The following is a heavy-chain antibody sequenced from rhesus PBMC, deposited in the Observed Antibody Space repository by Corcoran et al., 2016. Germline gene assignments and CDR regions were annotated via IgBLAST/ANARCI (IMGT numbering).Heavy chain of an antibody. V-gene: IGHV4-173*01. Sequence: QLQLQESGPGLVKPSETRSLSCGVSGGSISSNYWRWIRQPPGKGLEWIGSTSGSGGDPDYNPSTNSRVTILTTTSKNQFSLKRSSVAAAATAVYYCARNGYSYSYYPFDYWGQGVLVTVSS. CDR2: TSGSGGDP. J-gene: IGHJ4*01. CDR3: ARNGYSYSYYPFDY. D-gene: IGHD5-12*01. CDR1: GGSISSNY.